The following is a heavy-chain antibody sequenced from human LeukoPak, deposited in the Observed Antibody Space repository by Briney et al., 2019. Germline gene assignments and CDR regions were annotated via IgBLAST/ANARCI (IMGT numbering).Heavy chain of an antibody. J-gene: IGHJ6*03. CDR2: ISSDGSNK. D-gene: IGHD2-2*02. V-gene: IGHV3-30*18. Sequence: GGSLRLSCAASGFTFSSYGMHWVRQAPGKGLEWVAVISSDGSNKYYADSVKGRFTISRDNSKNTLYLQMNSLRAEDTAVYYCAKRVVPAAIGYYYMDVWGKGTTVTVSS. CDR1: GFTFSSYG. CDR3: AKRVVPAAIGYYYMDV.